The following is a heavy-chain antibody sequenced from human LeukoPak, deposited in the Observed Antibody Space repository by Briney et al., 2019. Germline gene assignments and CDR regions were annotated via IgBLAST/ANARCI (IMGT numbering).Heavy chain of an antibody. Sequence: SETLSLTCAVYRGSFSGYYWSWIRHPPGKGLEWIGEIHHSGSTNYNPSLKSRVTISVDTSKNQFSLKLSSVTAADTAVYYCAREGDSSVYYDYWGQGTLVTVSS. J-gene: IGHJ4*02. D-gene: IGHD3-22*01. CDR2: IHHSGST. V-gene: IGHV4-34*01. CDR1: RGSFSGYY. CDR3: AREGDSSVYYDY.